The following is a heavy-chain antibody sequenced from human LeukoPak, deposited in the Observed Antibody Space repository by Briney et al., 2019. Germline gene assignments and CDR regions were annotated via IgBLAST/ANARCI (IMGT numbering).Heavy chain of an antibody. CDR1: GFTFTNAW. V-gene: IGHV3-15*01. J-gene: IGHJ4*02. Sequence: GGSLRLSCAASGFTFTNAWMTWVRQAPGKGLEWVGRIKSKGDSETTDYAAPVKGRFSMSRDDSKATMYLQMYSLEAEDTAVYYCTTDLGLTMIRGVIVYWGQGALVTVSS. D-gene: IGHD3-10*01. CDR3: TTDLGLTMIRGVIVY. CDR2: IKSKGDSETT.